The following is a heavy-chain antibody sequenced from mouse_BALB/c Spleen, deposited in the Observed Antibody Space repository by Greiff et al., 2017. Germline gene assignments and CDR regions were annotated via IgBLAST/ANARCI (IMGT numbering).Heavy chain of an antibody. Sequence: QVQLQQSGPGLVAPSQSLSITCTVSGFSLTGYGVNWVRQPPGKGLEWLGMIWGDGSTDYNSALKSRLSISKDNSKSQVFLKMNSLQTDDTARYYCARDIYDGYYVFAYWGQGTLVTVSA. J-gene: IGHJ3*01. D-gene: IGHD2-3*01. V-gene: IGHV2-6-7*01. CDR2: IWGDGST. CDR3: ARDIYDGYYVFAY. CDR1: GFSLTGYG.